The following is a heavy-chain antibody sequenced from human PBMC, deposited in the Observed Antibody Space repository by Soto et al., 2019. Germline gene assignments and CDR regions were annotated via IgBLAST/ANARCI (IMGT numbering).Heavy chain of an antibody. J-gene: IGHJ3*02. D-gene: IGHD2-2*01. V-gene: IGHV3-23*01. CDR3: ANLDSGYCSSASCPDAFDI. CDR1: GFTFSSYA. Sequence: EVQLLASGGGLVQPGGSLRLSCAASGFTFSSYAMSWVRQALGKGLEWVSAISGSGGSTYYADSVKGRFTISRDNSKNTLYLQMNGRRAEDTAVYYCANLDSGYCSSASCPDAFDIWGQGTMVTVSS. CDR2: ISGSGGST.